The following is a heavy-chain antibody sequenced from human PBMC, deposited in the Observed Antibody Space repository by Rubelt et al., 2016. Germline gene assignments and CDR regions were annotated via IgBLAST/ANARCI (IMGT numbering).Heavy chain of an antibody. D-gene: IGHD6-6*01. CDR3: ARGDIAARLQY. J-gene: IGHJ4*02. V-gene: IGHV4-34*01. CDR2: INHGGST. Sequence: QVQLQQWGAGLLKPSETLSLTCDVYGGSFSGYNWSWIRQSPGKELEWIGEINHGGSTNHNPSPQSRGTIAVDTSKKQNSLKVRSVTAAETAFYDCARGDIAARLQYWGQGTLVTVSS. CDR1: GGSFSGYN.